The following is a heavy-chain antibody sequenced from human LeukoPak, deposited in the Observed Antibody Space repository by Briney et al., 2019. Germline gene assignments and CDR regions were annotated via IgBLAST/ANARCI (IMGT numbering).Heavy chain of an antibody. CDR2: ITGSGPYM. V-gene: IGHV3-21*01. CDR1: GFTFSTFA. CDR3: AKELRVVGYYFDY. D-gene: IGHD2-15*01. J-gene: IGHJ4*02. Sequence: GGSLRLSCAASGFTFSTFAMHWVRLSPGKGLEWVSSITGSGPYMLYADSVKHRFTISRDNSKNTLYLQMNSLRAEDTAVYYCAKELRVVGYYFDYWGQGTLVTVSS.